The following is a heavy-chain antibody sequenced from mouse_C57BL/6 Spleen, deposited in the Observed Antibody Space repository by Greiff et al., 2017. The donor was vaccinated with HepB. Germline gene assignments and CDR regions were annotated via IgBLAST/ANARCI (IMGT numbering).Heavy chain of an antibody. CDR1: GYTFTSYW. CDR2: IDPSDSET. D-gene: IGHD1-1*01. J-gene: IGHJ2*01. CDR3: AFMDYYGSGIGYFDY. V-gene: IGHV1-52*01. Sequence: QVQLQQPGAELVRPGSSVKLSCKASGYTFTSYWMHWVKQRPIQGLEWIGNIDPSDSETHYNQKFKDKATLTVDKSSSTAYMQLSSLTSEDSAVYYCAFMDYYGSGIGYFDYWGQGTTLTVSS.